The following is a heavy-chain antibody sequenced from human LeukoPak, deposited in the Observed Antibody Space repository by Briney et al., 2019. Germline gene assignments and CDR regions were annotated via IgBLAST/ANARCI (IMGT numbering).Heavy chain of an antibody. Sequence: PGGSLRLSCAASGFTFSSYWMHWARQAPGKGLVWVSRINSDGSSTSYADSVKGRFTISRDNAKNTLYLQMNSLRAEDTAVYYCASRQMAAAGFDPWGQGTLVTVSS. CDR2: INSDGSST. D-gene: IGHD6-13*01. CDR3: ASRQMAAAGFDP. J-gene: IGHJ5*02. V-gene: IGHV3-74*01. CDR1: GFTFSSYW.